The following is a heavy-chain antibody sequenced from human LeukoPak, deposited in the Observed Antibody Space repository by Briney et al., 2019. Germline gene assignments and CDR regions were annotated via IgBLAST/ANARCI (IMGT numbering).Heavy chain of an antibody. D-gene: IGHD3-10*01. CDR3: AREDYYGSGSGFDP. CDR1: GFTFSSYG. Sequence: GGSLRLSCAASGFTFSSYGMHWVRQAPGKGLEWVAVIWYDGSNKYYADSVKGRFTISRDNSKNTLYLQMNSLRAEDTAVYYCAREDYYGSGSGFDPWGQGTLVTVSS. J-gene: IGHJ5*02. V-gene: IGHV3-33*01. CDR2: IWYDGSNK.